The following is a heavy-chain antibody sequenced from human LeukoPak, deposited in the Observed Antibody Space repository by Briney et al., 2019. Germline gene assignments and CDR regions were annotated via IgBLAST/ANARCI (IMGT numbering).Heavy chain of an antibody. D-gene: IGHD3-22*01. CDR2: IIPIFGTA. V-gene: IGHV1-69*13. Sequence: SVKVSCKASGGTFSSYAISWVRQAPGQGLEWMGGIIPIFGTANYAQKFQGRVTITADESTSTAYMELSSLRSEDTAVYYCARGGDDYYDSSGYYYLFGYWGQGTLVTVSS. CDR3: ARGGDDYYDSSGYYYLFGY. J-gene: IGHJ4*02. CDR1: GGTFSSYA.